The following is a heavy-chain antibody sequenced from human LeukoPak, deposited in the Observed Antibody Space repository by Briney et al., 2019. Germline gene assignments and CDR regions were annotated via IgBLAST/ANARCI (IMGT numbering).Heavy chain of an antibody. Sequence: SETLSLTCTVSGGSIRSYYWSWIRQPPGEGLEWIGYIYYTGSTNYNPSLKSRVTISIDTSNNQFALKLSSVTAADTAVYYCARGHPFYDFWSGYYGGFDCWGQGTLVTVSS. CDR1: GGSIRSYY. CDR3: ARGHPFYDFWSGYYGGFDC. V-gene: IGHV4-59*08. D-gene: IGHD3-3*01. CDR2: IYYTGST. J-gene: IGHJ4*02.